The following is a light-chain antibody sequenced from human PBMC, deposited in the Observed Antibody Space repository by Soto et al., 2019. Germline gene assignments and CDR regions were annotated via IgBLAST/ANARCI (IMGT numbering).Light chain of an antibody. CDR1: QSVSSSY. CDR3: QQYGSSLTWT. Sequence: EIVLTQSPGTLSLSPGERATLSCRASQSVSSSYLAWYQQKPGQAPRLLIYGASSRDTGIPDRFSGSGSGTDFTLTISRLEPEDCAEYYCQQYGSSLTWTFGQGTKVEIK. V-gene: IGKV3-20*01. J-gene: IGKJ1*01. CDR2: GAS.